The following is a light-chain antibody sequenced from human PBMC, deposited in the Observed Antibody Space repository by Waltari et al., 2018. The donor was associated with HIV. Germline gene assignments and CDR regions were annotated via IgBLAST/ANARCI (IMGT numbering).Light chain of an antibody. Sequence: QSALTQPRSVSGSPGQSVTISCTGTSSDVGGYTYVSWYQQHPGKAPKLMIYDVTKRPSGVPDRFSGSKSGNTASLTISGLQAEDEADYYCCSYAGSYTFVFGGGTKVTVL. CDR2: DVT. CDR1: SSDVGGYTY. V-gene: IGLV2-11*01. J-gene: IGLJ2*01. CDR3: CSYAGSYTFV.